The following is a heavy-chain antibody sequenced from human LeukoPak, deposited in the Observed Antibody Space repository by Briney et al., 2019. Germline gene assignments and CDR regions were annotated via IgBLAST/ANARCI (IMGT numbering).Heavy chain of an antibody. V-gene: IGHV1-2*02. J-gene: IGHJ4*02. D-gene: IGHD3-22*01. CDR1: GYTFTDYY. Sequence: ASVKVSCKPSGYTFTDYYMHWVRQAPGQGLEWMGWINPNGGDTNYAQKFQGRVTMTRDTSISTAYMELSRLRSGDTAVYYCARGEVYDNSGYYWHYWGQGTLVTVSS. CDR3: ARGEVYDNSGYYWHY. CDR2: INPNGGDT.